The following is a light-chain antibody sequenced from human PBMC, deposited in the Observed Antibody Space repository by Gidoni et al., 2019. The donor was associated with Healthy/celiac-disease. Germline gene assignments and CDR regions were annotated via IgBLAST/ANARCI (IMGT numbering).Light chain of an antibody. V-gene: IGKV1-39*01. CDR3: QQSYSTLT. CDR2: AAS. Sequence: DIQMTQPPPSLSASVGDRVTITCRASQSISSYLNWYQQKPGKAPKLLIYAASSLQSGVPSRFSGSGSGTDFTLTISSLQPEDFATYYCQQSYSTLTFGPGTKVDIK. CDR1: QSISSY. J-gene: IGKJ3*01.